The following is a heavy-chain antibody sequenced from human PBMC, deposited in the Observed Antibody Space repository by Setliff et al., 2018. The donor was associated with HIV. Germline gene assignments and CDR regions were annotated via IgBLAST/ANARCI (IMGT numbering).Heavy chain of an antibody. CDR1: GFTFSTFA. CDR2: ISYDGSRT. Sequence: QPGGSLRLSCVASGFTFSTFAMHWVRQAPGKGLEWVSVISYDGSRTYYVDSVKGRFTISRDNAKNSLYLQMNSLRAEDTAVYYCARALVAVYSNYYYYMDVWGKGTTVTVSS. J-gene: IGHJ6*03. V-gene: IGHV3-30*07. D-gene: IGHD2-15*01. CDR3: ARALVAVYSNYYYYMDV.